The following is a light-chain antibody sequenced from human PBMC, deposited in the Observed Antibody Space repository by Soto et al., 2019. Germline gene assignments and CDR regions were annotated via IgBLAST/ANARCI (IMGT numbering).Light chain of an antibody. CDR2: EGS. J-gene: IGLJ2*01. CDR3: NSYTGSSTLVV. CDR1: SSDVGNYNL. Sequence: QSALTQPASVSGSPGQSITISCTGTSSDVGNYNLVSWYQQHPGKAPKLMIYEGSKRPSGVSNRFSGSKSGNTASLTISGLQAEDEANYCCNSYTGSSTLVVFGGGTKLTVL. V-gene: IGLV2-14*02.